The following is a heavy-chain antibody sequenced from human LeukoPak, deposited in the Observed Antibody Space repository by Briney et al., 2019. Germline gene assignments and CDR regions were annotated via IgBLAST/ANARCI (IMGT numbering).Heavy chain of an antibody. CDR3: TTETAHADGDYGY. J-gene: IGHJ4*02. CDR1: GFTSSKTW. V-gene: IGHV3-15*01. CDR2: IKSKSDGGTT. D-gene: IGHD4-17*01. Sequence: GGSLRLSCAASGFTSSKTWVSWVRQAPGKGLEWVGRIKSKSDGGTTDYAAPVKGRFSISRDGSKNTLYLQMNKLTNIQTAVYYCTTETAHADGDYGYWGQGTLVTVSS.